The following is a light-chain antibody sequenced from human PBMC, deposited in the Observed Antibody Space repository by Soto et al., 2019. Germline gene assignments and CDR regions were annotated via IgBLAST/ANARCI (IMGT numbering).Light chain of an antibody. V-gene: IGKV3-15*01. CDR3: QQYNNWPPIT. CDR1: QSVSSN. J-gene: IGKJ5*01. CDR2: GAS. Sequence: EIVMTQSPATLSVSPGERATLSCRSSQSVSSNLAWYQQKPGQAPRLLIYGASTRATGIPARFSGSGSGTAFTLTISSLQSVDFAVYYCQQYNNWPPITFGQGTRLEIK.